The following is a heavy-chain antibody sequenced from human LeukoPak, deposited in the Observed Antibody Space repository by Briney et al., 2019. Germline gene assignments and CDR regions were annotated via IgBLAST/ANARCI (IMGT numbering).Heavy chain of an antibody. Sequence: GGSLRLSCAASGFTFSSYEMNWVRQAPGKGLEWVSYISSSGSTIYYADSVKGRFTISRDNAKNSLYLQMNSLRAEDTAVYYCARDILGWNDVDCFDYWGQGTLVTVSS. CDR1: GFTFSSYE. D-gene: IGHD1-1*01. CDR3: ARDILGWNDVDCFDY. CDR2: ISSSGSTI. V-gene: IGHV3-48*03. J-gene: IGHJ4*02.